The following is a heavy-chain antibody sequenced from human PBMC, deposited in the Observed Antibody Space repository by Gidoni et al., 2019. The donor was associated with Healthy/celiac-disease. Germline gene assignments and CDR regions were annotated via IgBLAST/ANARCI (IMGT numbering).Heavy chain of an antibody. D-gene: IGHD2-2*01. CDR2: ISGSGGST. Sequence: EVQLLESGGGLVQPGGSLRLSCAASGFTFSSYAMSWVRQAPGKGLEWVSAISGSGGSTYYADSVKGRFTISRDNSKNTLYLQMNSLRAEDTAVYYCAKDRDCSSTSCYYYYYGMDVWGQGTTVTVSS. J-gene: IGHJ6*02. V-gene: IGHV3-23*01. CDR3: AKDRDCSSTSCYYYYYGMDV. CDR1: GFTFSSYA.